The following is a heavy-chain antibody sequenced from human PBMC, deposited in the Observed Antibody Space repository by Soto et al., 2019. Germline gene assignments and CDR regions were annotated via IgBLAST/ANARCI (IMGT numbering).Heavy chain of an antibody. CDR3: ATLLIAAQRPFYGMDV. CDR2: FDPEDGET. Sequence: GASVKVSCKVSGYTLTELSMHWVRQAPGKGLEWMGGFDPEDGETIYAQKFQGRVTMTEDTSTDTAYMELSSLRSEDTAVYYCATLLIAAQRPFYGMDVWGQGTTVTVSS. D-gene: IGHD6-13*01. CDR1: GYTLTELS. J-gene: IGHJ6*02. V-gene: IGHV1-24*01.